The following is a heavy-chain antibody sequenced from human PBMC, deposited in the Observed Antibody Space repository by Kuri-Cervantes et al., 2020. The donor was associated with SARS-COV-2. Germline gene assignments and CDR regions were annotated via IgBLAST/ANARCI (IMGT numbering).Heavy chain of an antibody. CDR3: AKEGGDGDYADYYFDY. CDR1: GFTFSSYE. J-gene: IGHJ4*02. V-gene: IGHV3-23*01. D-gene: IGHD4-17*01. CDR2: ISGSGGST. Sequence: GGSLRLSCAASGFTFSSYEMNWVRQAPGKGLEWVSAISGSGGSTYYADSVEGRFTISRDNSKNTLYLHTNSLRAEDTAVYYCAKEGGDGDYADYYFDYWGQGTLVTVSS.